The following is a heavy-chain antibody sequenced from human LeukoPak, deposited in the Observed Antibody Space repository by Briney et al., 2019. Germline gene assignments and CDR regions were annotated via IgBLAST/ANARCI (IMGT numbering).Heavy chain of an antibody. J-gene: IGHJ4*02. V-gene: IGHV1-69*01. Sequence: SSVKVSCKASGGTFSSYAISWVRQAPGQGLEWMGGIIPIFGTANYAQKFQGRVTITADESTSTAYMELSSLRSEDTTVYCCARGFVVVPAAYDYWGQGTLVTVSS. CDR2: IIPIFGTA. CDR1: GGTFSSYA. D-gene: IGHD2-2*01. CDR3: ARGFVVVPAAYDY.